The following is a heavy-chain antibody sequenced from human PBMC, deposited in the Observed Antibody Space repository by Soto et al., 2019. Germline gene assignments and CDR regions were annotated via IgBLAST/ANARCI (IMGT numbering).Heavy chain of an antibody. V-gene: IGHV1-69*06. D-gene: IGHD3-22*01. Sequence: ASVKVSCKASGGTFSSYSMSWVRQAPVQVLRWMVWIIPIFGTANYAQKFQGRVTITADKSTSTAYMELSSLRSEDTAVYYCAYDYYYDSSGYYDSYYYYYGMDVWGQGTTVTVSS. J-gene: IGHJ6*02. CDR1: GGTFSSYS. CDR3: AYDYYYDSSGYYDSYYYYYGMDV. CDR2: IIPIFGTA.